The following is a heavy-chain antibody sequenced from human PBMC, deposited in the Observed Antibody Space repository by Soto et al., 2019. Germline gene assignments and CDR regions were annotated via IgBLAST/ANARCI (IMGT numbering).Heavy chain of an antibody. CDR1: GGSVSSGSYY. J-gene: IGHJ5*02. CDR2: IYYSGST. Sequence: SQTLSLTCTVSGGSVSSGSYYWSWIRQPPGKGLEWIGYIYYSGSTNYNPSLKSRVTISVDTSKNQFSLKLSSVTAADTAVYYCARDRDDSSGYYLPNWFEPWGQGTLVTVSS. D-gene: IGHD3-22*01. V-gene: IGHV4-61*01. CDR3: ARDRDDSSGYYLPNWFEP.